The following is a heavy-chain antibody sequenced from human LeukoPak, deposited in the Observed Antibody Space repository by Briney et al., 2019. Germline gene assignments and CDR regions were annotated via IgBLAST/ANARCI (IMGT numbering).Heavy chain of an antibody. J-gene: IGHJ4*02. V-gene: IGHV3-30*02. CDR3: AKPGVYSSGGVDY. CDR1: GFTFSSYG. D-gene: IGHD6-19*01. CDR2: IRYDGSNK. Sequence: PGGSLRLSCAASGFTFSSYGMHWVRQAPGKGLEWVAFIRYDGSNKYYADSVKGRFTISRDNSKNTLYLQMNSLRAEDTAVYYCAKPGVYSSGGVDYWGQGTLVTVSS.